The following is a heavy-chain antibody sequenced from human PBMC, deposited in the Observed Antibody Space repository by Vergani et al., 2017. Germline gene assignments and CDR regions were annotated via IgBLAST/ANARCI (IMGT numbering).Heavy chain of an antibody. CDR1: GGSISSSNW. J-gene: IGHJ4*02. CDR3: AVIREFDY. Sequence: QVQLQESGPGLVKPSGTLSLTCAVSGGSISSSNWWSWFRQPPGQGREWIGEIYHSGSTNYNPYLKMRVTISVDKSKNQFSLQLSSVTAADAAVDYCAVIREFDYWGQGTLVTVSS. D-gene: IGHD2-21*01. V-gene: IGHV4-4*02. CDR2: IYHSGST.